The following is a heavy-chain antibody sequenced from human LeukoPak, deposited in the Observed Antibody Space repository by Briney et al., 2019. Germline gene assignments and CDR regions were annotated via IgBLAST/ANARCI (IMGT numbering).Heavy chain of an antibody. V-gene: IGHV5-51*01. CDR3: ARQAGPYYDSSGYPDH. CDR2: IYPGDSDT. CDR1: GYRFTSYW. J-gene: IGHJ4*02. D-gene: IGHD3-22*01. Sequence: GESLKISCKGSGYRFTSYWIGWVRQIPGKGLGWMGIIYPGDSDTRYSPSFQGQVTISADKSISTAYLQWSSLKASDTAMYYCARQAGPYYDSSGYPDHWGQGTLVTVSS.